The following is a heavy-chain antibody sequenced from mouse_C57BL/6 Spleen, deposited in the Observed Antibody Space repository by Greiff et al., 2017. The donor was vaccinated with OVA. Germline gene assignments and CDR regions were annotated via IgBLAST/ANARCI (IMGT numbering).Heavy chain of an antibody. CDR1: GFTFSDYG. CDR2: ISSGSSTI. D-gene: IGHD2-3*01. CDR3: ARFDGYLWYFDV. V-gene: IGHV5-17*01. J-gene: IGHJ1*03. Sequence: EVKLQESGGGLVKPGGSLKLSCAASGFTFSDYGMHWVRQAPEKGLEWVAYISSGSSTIYSADTVKGRFTISRDNAKNTLFRQMTSLRSDDTAMYYCARFDGYLWYFDVWGTGTTVTVSS.